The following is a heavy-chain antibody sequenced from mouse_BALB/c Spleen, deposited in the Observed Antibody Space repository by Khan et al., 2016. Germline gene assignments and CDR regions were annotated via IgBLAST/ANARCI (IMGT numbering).Heavy chain of an antibody. CDR1: GFTFSSYG. Sequence: EVELVESGGGLVQPGGSLKLSCAASGFTFSSYGMSWVRQTPDKRLELVATINSNGGSTHYPDSVKGRFTISRDNAKNTLYLQMSSLKSEDTAMYYCARMARTINWGQGTTLTVSS. J-gene: IGHJ2*01. CDR3: ARMARTIN. CDR2: INSNGGST. V-gene: IGHV5-6-3*01.